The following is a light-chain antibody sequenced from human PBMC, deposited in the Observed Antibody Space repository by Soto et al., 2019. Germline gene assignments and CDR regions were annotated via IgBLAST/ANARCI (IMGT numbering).Light chain of an antibody. CDR1: SSDVGGYDH. CDR3: SSYTIKDTLV. V-gene: IGLV2-14*03. CDR2: DVS. J-gene: IGLJ3*02. Sequence: QSALTQPASVSGSPGQSITISCTGTSSDVGGYDHVSWYQQHPGKAPKLIIYDVSIRPSGVSNRFSGSKSGNTASLAVSGLQAEDEADYYCSSYTIKDTLVFGGGTKLTVL.